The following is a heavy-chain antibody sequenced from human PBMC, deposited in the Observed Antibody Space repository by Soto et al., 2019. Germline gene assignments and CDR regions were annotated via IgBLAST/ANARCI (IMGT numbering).Heavy chain of an antibody. J-gene: IGHJ4*02. CDR2: IFWDHDK. Sequence: QITLKESGPTLVKPTQTLTLTCTFSGFSLTTSGVGVGWIRQPPGKALEWLALIFWDHDKRYSPSLKSRLNITKDTSKNQVVLTVTNMDTVDTATYYCAHLSGYSGYDPFDNWGQGTLVTVSS. D-gene: IGHD5-12*01. CDR1: GFSLTTSGVG. CDR3: AHLSGYSGYDPFDN. V-gene: IGHV2-5*02.